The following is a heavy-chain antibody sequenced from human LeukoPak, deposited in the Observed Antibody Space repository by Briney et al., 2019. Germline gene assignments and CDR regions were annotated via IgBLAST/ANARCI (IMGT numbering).Heavy chain of an antibody. D-gene: IGHD6-13*01. CDR3: ASPYNNSWYGLGY. CDR2: IYSGGDR. J-gene: IGHJ4*02. V-gene: IGHV3-53*01. Sequence: SGGSLRLSCAASGFTVSSNYMSWVRQAPGKGLEWVSVIYSGGDRYYSDSVKGRFTISRDSSKNTLYLQINSLTADDTAVYYCASPYNNSWYGLGYWGQGTLVTVSS. CDR1: GFTVSSNY.